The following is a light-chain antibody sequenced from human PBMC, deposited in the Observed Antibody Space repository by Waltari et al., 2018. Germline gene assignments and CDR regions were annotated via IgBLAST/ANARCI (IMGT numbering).Light chain of an antibody. V-gene: IGLV2-23*02. Sequence: QSALTQPASVSGSPGQSIPHPSTGTTRDVWRYNLLSWYQQHPGKPPKLMIYEVTERPSGVSNRFSGSKSDNTASLTISGLQAEDEADYYCCSHAGSSIYVFGTGTKVTIL. CDR3: CSHAGSSIYV. CDR1: TRDVWRYNL. CDR2: EVT. J-gene: IGLJ1*01.